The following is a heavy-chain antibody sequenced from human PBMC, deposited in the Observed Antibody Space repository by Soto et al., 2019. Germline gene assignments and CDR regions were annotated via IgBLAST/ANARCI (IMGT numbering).Heavy chain of an antibody. CDR3: ARRGTGYEYDYHYYFDL. V-gene: IGHV4-4*02. D-gene: IGHD3-16*01. J-gene: IGHJ4*02. CDR1: GGSINSSHW. Sequence: QVQLQESGPGLVRPSGTLSLICTVSGGSINSSHWWSWVRQSPERGLEWIGEIYHSGGTTYNPSLQSRVTVSRDKSPNHFSLEVRSVTAADTALYFCARRGTGYEYDYHYYFDLWGQGSLVTVSS. CDR2: IYHSGGT.